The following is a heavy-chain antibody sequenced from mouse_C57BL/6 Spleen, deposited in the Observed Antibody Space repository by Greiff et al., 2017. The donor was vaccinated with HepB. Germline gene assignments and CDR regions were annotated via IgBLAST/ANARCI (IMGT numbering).Heavy chain of an antibody. CDR3: AREATAQAFDY. Sequence: DVQLVESGGGLVKPGGSLKLSCAASGFTFSSYAMSWVRQTPEKRLEWVATISDGGSYTYYPDNVKGRFTISRDNAKNNLYLQMSHLKSEDTAMYYCAREATAQAFDYWGQGTTLTVSS. V-gene: IGHV5-4*01. D-gene: IGHD3-2*02. CDR1: GFTFSSYA. J-gene: IGHJ2*01. CDR2: ISDGGSYT.